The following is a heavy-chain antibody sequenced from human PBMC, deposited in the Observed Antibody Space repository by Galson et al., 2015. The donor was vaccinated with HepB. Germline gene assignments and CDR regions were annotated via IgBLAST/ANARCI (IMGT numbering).Heavy chain of an antibody. D-gene: IGHD3-3*01. CDR3: AKAYQGDFWSGYRDYFYYYGMDV. Sequence: SLRLSCAASVFTFSRYAMSWVRQAPGKGLEWVSTISASGGYTYYADSVKGRFTISRDNSKNTLYLQMNSLRADDTAVYYCAKAYQGDFWSGYRDYFYYYGMDVWGQGTTVTVSS. CDR2: ISASGGYT. V-gene: IGHV3-23*01. CDR1: VFTFSRYA. J-gene: IGHJ6*02.